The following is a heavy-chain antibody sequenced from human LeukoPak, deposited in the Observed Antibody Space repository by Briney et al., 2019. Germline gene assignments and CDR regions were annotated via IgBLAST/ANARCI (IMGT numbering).Heavy chain of an antibody. CDR3: QGGRF. CDR2: IKSKTDGGTT. Sequence: GGSLRLSCSASGFTFTNAWMSWVSQDPGNWLKWVGRIKSKTDGGTTDYAAPVKGRFSISRDDSKNTLYLQMNSLKSEDTAVYYCQGGRFWGQGTLVTVSS. CDR1: GFTFTNAW. V-gene: IGHV3-15*01. J-gene: IGHJ4*02. D-gene: IGHD1-26*01.